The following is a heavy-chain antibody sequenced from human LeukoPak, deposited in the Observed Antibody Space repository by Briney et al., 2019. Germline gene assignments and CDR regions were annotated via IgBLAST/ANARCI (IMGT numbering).Heavy chain of an antibody. Sequence: SETLSLTCTVSGDSLSSGDYSWSWIPQPPREGLEWIWRIYTSGSTNYNPSLKSRVTTSVDTSKNQFSLKLSSVTAADTAVYYCARGPYKYDSSGCFDYWGQGTLVTVSS. CDR3: ARGPYKYDSSGCFDY. CDR1: GDSLSSGDYS. V-gene: IGHV4-61*02. J-gene: IGHJ4*02. D-gene: IGHD3-22*01. CDR2: IYTSGST.